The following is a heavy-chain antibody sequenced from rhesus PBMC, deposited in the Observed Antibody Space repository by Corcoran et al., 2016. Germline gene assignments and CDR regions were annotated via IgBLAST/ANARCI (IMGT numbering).Heavy chain of an antibody. Sequence: QVQLQESGPGLVKPSETLSLTCAVSVGPISSNSWSWIRQPPGKGLEWIGRISGSGGSTDYNPSLKSRVTISTDTSKNQFSLKLSSVTAADTAVYYCARDGGWPSWGFDYWGQGVLVTVSS. CDR2: ISGSGGST. J-gene: IGHJ4*01. D-gene: IGHD6-37*01. CDR1: VGPISSNS. CDR3: ARDGGWPSWGFDY. V-gene: IGHV4-173*01.